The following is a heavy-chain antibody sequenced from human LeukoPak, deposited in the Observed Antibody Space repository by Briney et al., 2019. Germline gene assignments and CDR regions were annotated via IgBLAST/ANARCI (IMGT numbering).Heavy chain of an antibody. CDR2: IYTSGST. CDR1: GGSISSGSYY. V-gene: IGHV4-61*02. Sequence: SSQTLSLTCTVSGGSISSGSYYWSWLRQPAGKGLEWIGRIYTSGSTNYNPSLKSRVTISVDTSKNQFSLKLSSVTAADTAVYYCARDGHYLGYAFDIWGQGTMVTVSS. J-gene: IGHJ3*02. CDR3: ARDGHYLGYAFDI. D-gene: IGHD3-10*01.